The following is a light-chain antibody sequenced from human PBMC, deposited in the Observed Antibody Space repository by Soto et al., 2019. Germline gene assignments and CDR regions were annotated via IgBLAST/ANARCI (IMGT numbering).Light chain of an antibody. CDR2: GAT. CDR1: QSVSSSY. J-gene: IGKJ1*01. V-gene: IGKV3D-7*01. CDR3: QQVAWT. Sequence: GERVTLSCRASQSVSSSYLTWYQQKPGQAPRLLIYGATTRATSIPARFSGSGSGTDFTLTISSLQPEDFAVYYCQQVAWTFGQGTKVEIK.